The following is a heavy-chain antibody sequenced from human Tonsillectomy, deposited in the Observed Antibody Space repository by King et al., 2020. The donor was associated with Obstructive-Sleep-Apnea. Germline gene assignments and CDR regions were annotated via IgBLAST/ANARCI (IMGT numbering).Heavy chain of an antibody. CDR3: ARSDDYYYFGMDV. V-gene: IGHV3-7*03. D-gene: IGHD3-16*01. J-gene: IGHJ6*02. CDR2: IKQDGSEK. Sequence: QLVQSGGGLVQPGGSLRLSCAASGFTFSSYWMSWVRQAPGKGLEWVANIKQDGSEKHSVDTVKGRFTISRDNAKNSLYLQMNSLRAEDTAVYYCARSDDYYYFGMDVWGQGTTVTVSS. CDR1: GFTFSSYW.